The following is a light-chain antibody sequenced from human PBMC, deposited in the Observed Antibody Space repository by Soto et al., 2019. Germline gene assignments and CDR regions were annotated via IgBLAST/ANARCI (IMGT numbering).Light chain of an antibody. J-gene: IGKJ1*01. CDR1: QSLTNNY. CDR3: QQYGSSPWT. V-gene: IGKV3-20*01. CDR2: GAS. Sequence: ESVLTESPGTVALSPGERATFPCRASQSLTNNYFAWYQQKTGRSLRLLIDGASSRATGIPDRFSGSGSGTDLTLTISRLEPEDCEVYECQQYGSSPWTFFQGTKVDIK.